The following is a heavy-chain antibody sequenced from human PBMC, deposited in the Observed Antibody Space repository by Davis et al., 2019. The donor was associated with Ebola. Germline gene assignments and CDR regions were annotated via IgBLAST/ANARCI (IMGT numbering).Heavy chain of an antibody. V-gene: IGHV5-51*01. D-gene: IGHD6-13*01. CDR2: IYPGDSDT. CDR1: GYSFTSYW. Sequence: KVSCKGSGYSFTSYWIGWVRQMPGKGLKWMGIIYPGDSDTRYSPSFQGQVTISADKSISTAYLQWSSLKASDTAMYYCARAYSSSWYWFDPWGQGTLVTVSS. CDR3: ARAYSSSWYWFDP. J-gene: IGHJ5*02.